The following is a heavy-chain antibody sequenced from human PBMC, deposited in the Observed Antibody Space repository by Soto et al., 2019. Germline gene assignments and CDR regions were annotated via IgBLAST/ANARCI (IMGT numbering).Heavy chain of an antibody. Sequence: SETLSLTCAVYGGSFSGYYWSWIRQPPGKGLEWIGEINHSGSTNYNPSLKSRVTISVDTSKNQFSLKLSSVTAADTAVYYCARGARFLEWLTPWGHGTLVTVSS. D-gene: IGHD3-3*01. CDR3: ARGARFLEWLTP. CDR2: INHSGST. J-gene: IGHJ1*01. CDR1: GGSFSGYY. V-gene: IGHV4-34*01.